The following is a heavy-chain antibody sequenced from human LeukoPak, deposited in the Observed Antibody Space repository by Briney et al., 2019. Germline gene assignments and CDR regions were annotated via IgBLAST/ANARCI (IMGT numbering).Heavy chain of an antibody. D-gene: IGHD3-10*01. Sequence: ETLSLTCAVYGGSFSGYYWTWIRQPPGKGLEWIGEIHYSGSATYNPSLKSRVTISVDTSKNQFSLKMNSVTAADTAVYYCARGQWFRAFWSRGTPVTVSS. V-gene: IGHV4-34*01. CDR3: ARGQWFRAF. J-gene: IGHJ4*02. CDR1: GGSFSGYY. CDR2: IHYSGSA.